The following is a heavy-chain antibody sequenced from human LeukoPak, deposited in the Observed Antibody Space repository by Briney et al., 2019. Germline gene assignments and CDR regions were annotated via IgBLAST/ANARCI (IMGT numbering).Heavy chain of an antibody. Sequence: SETLSLTCTVSGGSISSGSYYWNWIRQPAGKRLEWLGHVFTRGTTNYNASLEGRLTISLDTARNQFSLYLSSVTAADTAVYYCARDRLRLGYERTSWFDPWGQGTLVTVSS. V-gene: IGHV4-61*09. CDR3: ARDRLRLGYERTSWFDP. CDR1: GGSISSGSYY. CDR2: VFTRGTT. J-gene: IGHJ5*02. D-gene: IGHD2-15*01.